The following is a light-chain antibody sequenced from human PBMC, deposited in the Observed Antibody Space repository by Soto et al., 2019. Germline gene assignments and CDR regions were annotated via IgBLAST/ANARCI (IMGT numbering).Light chain of an antibody. CDR1: SSDVGGYNY. Sequence: QSALTQPASVSGSPGQSITISCTGTSSDVGGYNYVSWYQQHPGKAPKLMIYEVSNRPSGVSNRFSGSKSGNTGFLTISGLQAEDEADYYCSSYTSSSTPYVFGTGTKVTVL. J-gene: IGLJ1*01. V-gene: IGLV2-14*01. CDR2: EVS. CDR3: SSYTSSSTPYV.